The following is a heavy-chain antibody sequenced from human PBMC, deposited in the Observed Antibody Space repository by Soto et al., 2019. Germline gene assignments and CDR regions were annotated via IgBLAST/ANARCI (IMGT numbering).Heavy chain of an antibody. CDR2: IYHSGST. Sequence: SETLSLTCAVSGGSISSGGYSWSWIRQPPGKGLDWIGYIYHSGSTYYNPSLKSRVTISVDTSKNQFSLKLSSVTAADTAVYYCARVRASKYDSSGSPPDYFDYWGQGTLVTVSS. CDR3: ARVRASKYDSSGSPPDYFDY. CDR1: GGSISSGGYS. J-gene: IGHJ4*02. V-gene: IGHV4-30-2*05. D-gene: IGHD3-22*01.